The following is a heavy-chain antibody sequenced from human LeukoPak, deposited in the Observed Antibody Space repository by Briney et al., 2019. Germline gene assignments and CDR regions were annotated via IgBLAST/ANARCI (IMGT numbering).Heavy chain of an antibody. J-gene: IGHJ3*02. CDR3: ARDLSITIFVGAFDI. CDR2: IYYSGST. D-gene: IGHD3-3*01. Sequence: SETLSLTCTVSGGSISSYYWSWIRQPPGKGLEWIGYIYYSGSTNYNPSLKSRVTISVDTSKNQFSLKLSSVTAADTAVYYCARDLSITIFVGAFDIWGQGTMVTVSS. V-gene: IGHV4-59*01. CDR1: GGSISSYY.